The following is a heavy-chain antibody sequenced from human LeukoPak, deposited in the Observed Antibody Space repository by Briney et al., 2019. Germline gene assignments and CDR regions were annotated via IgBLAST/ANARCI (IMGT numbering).Heavy chain of an antibody. CDR1: GFTVSSNY. Sequence: GGSLRLSCSASGFTVSSNYMSWVRQAPGKGLEWVSVIYRGGNTYSADSVKGRFTISRDNSKNTLYLQMNRLRAEDTAVYYCAREGDYNYYFDYWGQGTLVTVSS. J-gene: IGHJ4*02. V-gene: IGHV3-66*01. D-gene: IGHD4-17*01. CDR2: IYRGGNT. CDR3: AREGDYNYYFDY.